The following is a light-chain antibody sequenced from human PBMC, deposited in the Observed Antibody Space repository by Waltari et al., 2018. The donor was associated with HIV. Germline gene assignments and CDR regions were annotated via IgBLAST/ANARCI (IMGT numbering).Light chain of an antibody. V-gene: IGKV3-15*01. CDR3: QHYHDWPRT. CDR2: GPS. J-gene: IGKJ1*01. CDR1: QNITDN. Sequence: EIVMTQSPGTLSVSPGESAILSCRARQNITDNLAWYQHKAGQAPRLLIYGPSTRASGVPARFSGGGSGTNFTLTVSGLQIEDFAFYYCQHYHDWPRTLGQGTRVEI.